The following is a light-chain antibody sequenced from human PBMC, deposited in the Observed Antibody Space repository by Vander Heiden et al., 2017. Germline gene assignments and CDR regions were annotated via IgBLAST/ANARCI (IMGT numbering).Light chain of an antibody. V-gene: IGLV1-47*02. CDR2: STN. CDR1: SSSGGGNF. Sequence: QSALTQPPSPSGTPGQRVTIPCSGSSSSGGGNFVYWYQQLPGTAPKLLIYSTNQRPSGVPDRFSGSKSGTSASLVIGGLRSEDEADYHCAAWDDSLSGPVFGGGTKLTVL. J-gene: IGLJ3*02. CDR3: AAWDDSLSGPV.